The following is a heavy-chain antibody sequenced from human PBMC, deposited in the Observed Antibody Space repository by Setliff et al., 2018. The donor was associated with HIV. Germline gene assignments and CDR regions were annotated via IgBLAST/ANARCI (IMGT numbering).Heavy chain of an antibody. D-gene: IGHD3-22*01. CDR2: IYSGGST. J-gene: IGHJ3*02. CDR1: GGSIGGYY. V-gene: IGHV4-4*08. Sequence: TSETLSLTCTVSGGSIGGYYWSWIRQPPGTGLEWLGCIYSGGSTNYNPSLESRVTISLDTSKNQFSLRLTSVTAADTAVYYCARDRRNTYYYESSGYSGAFDIWGQGTMVTVSS. CDR3: ARDRRNTYYYESSGYSGAFDI.